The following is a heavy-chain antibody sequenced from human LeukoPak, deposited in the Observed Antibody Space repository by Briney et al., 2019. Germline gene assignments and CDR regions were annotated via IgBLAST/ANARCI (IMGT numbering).Heavy chain of an antibody. V-gene: IGHV3-74*01. CDR2: ITEDASNT. CDR1: GFTFSGFW. Sequence: GSLILSCAASGFTFSGFWMHWVRQAPGKGLVWVSRITEDASNTTYADSVKGRFTISRDNAKSTLYLQMNSLRAEDTAVYYCARDLAYGVDYWGQGTLVTVSS. CDR3: ARDLAYGVDY. J-gene: IGHJ4*02. D-gene: IGHD4-17*01.